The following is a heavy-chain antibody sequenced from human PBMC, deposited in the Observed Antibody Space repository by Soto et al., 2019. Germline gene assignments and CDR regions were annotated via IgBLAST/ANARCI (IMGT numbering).Heavy chain of an antibody. CDR3: ARVLGSSDSSCYYRVEDAFDI. D-gene: IGHD3-22*01. CDR2: ISAYNGNT. J-gene: IGHJ3*02. V-gene: IGHV1-18*01. CDR1: GYTFTSYG. Sequence: QVQLVQSGAEVKKPGASVKVSCKASGYTFTSYGISWVRQAPGQGLEWMGWISAYNGNTNYAQKLQGRVTMTTDTSTSTAYMELRSLRSDDTAVYYCARVLGSSDSSCYYRVEDAFDIWGQGTMVTVSS.